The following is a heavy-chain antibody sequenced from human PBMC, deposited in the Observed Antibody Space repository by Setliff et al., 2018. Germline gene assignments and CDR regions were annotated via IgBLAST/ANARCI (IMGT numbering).Heavy chain of an antibody. D-gene: IGHD6-6*01. Sequence: PSETLSLTCTVYGGSFSDYYWGWIRQPPGKGLEWIAEINHSGSTNYNPSLKSRVTMSVDTSKNQFSLNLSSVIAADTATYYCARAYSSSPGHFDYWGQGTLVTVSS. CDR1: GGSFSDYY. CDR2: INHSGST. V-gene: IGHV4-34*10. CDR3: ARAYSSSPGHFDY. J-gene: IGHJ4*02.